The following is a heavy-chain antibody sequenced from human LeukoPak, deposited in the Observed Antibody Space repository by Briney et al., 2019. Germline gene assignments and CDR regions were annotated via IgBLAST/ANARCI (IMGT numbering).Heavy chain of an antibody. D-gene: IGHD4-11*01. CDR2: IYYSGST. J-gene: IGHJ5*02. CDR1: GGSISSSSYY. CDR3: ARRPGDYSNFNWFGP. V-gene: IGHV4-39*01. Sequence: PSETLSLTCTVSGGSISSSSYYWGWIRQPPGKGLEWIGSIYYSGSTYYNPSLKSRVTMSADTSKNQFSLKLSSVTAADTAIYYCARRPGDYSNFNWFGPWGQGTLVTVSS.